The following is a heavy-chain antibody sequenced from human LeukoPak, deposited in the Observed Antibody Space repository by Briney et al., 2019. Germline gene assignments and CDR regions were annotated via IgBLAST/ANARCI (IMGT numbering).Heavy chain of an antibody. Sequence: GGSLRLSCAASGFTFSKSPMSWVRQALGKGLEWVSTVSDTGGDTYHADSVKGRFTISRDNSMNRLYLQMNSLRAEDTAVYYCATGAYFADWGQGTLVTVSS. V-gene: IGHV3-23*01. D-gene: IGHD2-21*01. CDR2: VSDTGGDT. CDR3: ATGAYFAD. CDR1: GFTFSKSP. J-gene: IGHJ4*02.